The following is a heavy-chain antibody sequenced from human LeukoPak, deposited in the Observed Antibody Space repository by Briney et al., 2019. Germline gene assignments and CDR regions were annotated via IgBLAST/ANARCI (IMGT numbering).Heavy chain of an antibody. D-gene: IGHD6-13*01. V-gene: IGHV4-38-2*02. CDR1: GYSISSGYY. CDR3: ARGGGISHYYYYMDV. J-gene: IGHJ6*03. Sequence: PSETLSLTCTVSGYSISSGYYWGWIRQPPGKGLEWIGGIYHSGSTYYNPSLKSRVTISVDTSKNQFSLKLSSVTAADTAVYYCARGGGISHYYYYMDVWGKGTTVTISS. CDR2: IYHSGST.